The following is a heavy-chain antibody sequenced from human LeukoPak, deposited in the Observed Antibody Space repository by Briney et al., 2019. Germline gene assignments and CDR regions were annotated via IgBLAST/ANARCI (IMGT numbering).Heavy chain of an antibody. CDR1: GYTFTTYA. CDR2: INAGNGNT. Sequence: ASVKVSCKASGYTFTTYAIHWVRQAPGQRLEWMGWINAGNGNTKYSQEFQGRVTITRDTSASTAYMELSNLRSEVMAVYYCARGPLGAAAGPFDSWGQGTLVTVSS. J-gene: IGHJ4*02. D-gene: IGHD6-13*01. CDR3: ARGPLGAAAGPFDS. V-gene: IGHV1-3*03.